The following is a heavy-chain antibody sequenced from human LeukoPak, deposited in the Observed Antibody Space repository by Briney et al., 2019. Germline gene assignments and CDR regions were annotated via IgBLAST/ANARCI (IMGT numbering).Heavy chain of an antibody. CDR3: ARVVEYSSSWYSVPYYYGMDV. CDR2: ISAYNGNT. CDR1: GYTFTSYG. J-gene: IGHJ6*02. Sequence: GASVKVSCKASGYTFTSYGISWVRQAPGQGLGWMGWISAYNGNTNYAQKLQGRVTMTTDTSTSTAYMELRSLRSDDTAVYYCARVVEYSSSWYSVPYYYGMDVWGQGTTVTVSS. D-gene: IGHD6-13*01. V-gene: IGHV1-18*01.